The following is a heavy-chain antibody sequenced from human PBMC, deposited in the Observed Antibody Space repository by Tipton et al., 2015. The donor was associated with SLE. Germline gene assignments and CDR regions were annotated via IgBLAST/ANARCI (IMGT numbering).Heavy chain of an antibody. D-gene: IGHD2-15*01. Sequence: TLSLTCFVSGGSIGSRPYYWSWIRQPPGKGLEWIGHISYSGSTHYNSSLKSRVTMSLDASKNQFSLTVSSVTAADTAVHHCARDAYCSGGSCYGFDSWGQGTLVTVSS. CDR1: GGSIGSRPYY. CDR3: ARDAYCSGGSCYGFDS. J-gene: IGHJ4*02. CDR2: ISYSGST. V-gene: IGHV4-61*01.